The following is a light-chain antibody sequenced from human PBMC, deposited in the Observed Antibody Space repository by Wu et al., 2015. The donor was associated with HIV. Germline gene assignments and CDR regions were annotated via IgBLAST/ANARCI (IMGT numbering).Light chain of an antibody. CDR2: GAS. CDR3: QQRKSWPRT. J-gene: IGKJ1*01. V-gene: IGKV3-11*01. Sequence: EIVLTQSPATLSLSPGERATLSCRASQSIGSNLAWYQQTPGQAPRLVVYGASNRATGIPARFSGSGSGTDFTLTISSLEPEDFAVYYCQQRKSWPRTFGQGTKVEIK. CDR1: QSIGSN.